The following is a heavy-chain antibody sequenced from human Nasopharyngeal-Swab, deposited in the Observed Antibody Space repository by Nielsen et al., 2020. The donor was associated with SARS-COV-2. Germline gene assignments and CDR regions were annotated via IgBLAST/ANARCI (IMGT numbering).Heavy chain of an antibody. D-gene: IGHD5-24*01. V-gene: IGHV3-30*18. J-gene: IGHJ4*02. CDR1: GFTFSSYG. CDR2: ISYDGSNK. Sequence: GGSLRLSCAASGFTFSSYGMHWVRQAPGKGLEWVAVISYDGSNKYYADSVKGRFTISRDNSKNTLYLQMNSLRAEDTAVYYCAKGLEMATDDYWGQGTLVTVSS. CDR3: AKGLEMATDDY.